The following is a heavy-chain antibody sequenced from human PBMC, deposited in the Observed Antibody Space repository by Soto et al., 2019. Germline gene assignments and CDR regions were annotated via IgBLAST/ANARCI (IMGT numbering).Heavy chain of an antibody. CDR2: INGGNANT. CDR3: ARDPKDSGYIDY. D-gene: IGHD1-26*01. J-gene: IGHJ4*02. Sequence: VASVKVSCKASGYTFTSYAIHWVLQAPGQRLEWMGWINGGNANTKYSQKFQGRVTITGDTSASTAYMELSSLRSEDTAIYYCARDPKDSGYIDYWGQGTLVTVSS. CDR1: GYTFTSYA. V-gene: IGHV1-3*01.